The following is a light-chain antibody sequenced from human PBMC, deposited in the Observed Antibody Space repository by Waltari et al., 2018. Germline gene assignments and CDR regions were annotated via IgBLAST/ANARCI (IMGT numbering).Light chain of an antibody. CDR2: SND. CDR1: NYNIGSGP. J-gene: IGLJ2*01. CDR3: ATWDGRVNGVL. Sequence: QFVLTQAPSVSGTPGQRVTISCSGTNYNIGSGPVNWYQQVPGMSPKLLIYSNDQRPSGVPDRFSGSKSGTSASLAISGLQSEDEADYYCATWDGRVNGVLFGGGTKVTVL. V-gene: IGLV1-44*01.